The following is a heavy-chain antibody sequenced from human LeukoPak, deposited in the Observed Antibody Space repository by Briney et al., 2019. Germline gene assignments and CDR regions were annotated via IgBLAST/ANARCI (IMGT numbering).Heavy chain of an antibody. CDR1: GYTFTAHY. V-gene: IGHV1-2*06. CDR3: AREGDYVADY. CDR2: INPNSGDT. Sequence: ASVKVSCKASGYTFTAHYLHWVRQAPGQGLEWMGRINPNSGDTVYAQKFQGRVTMTGDTSISTTYMELSRLRSDDTAVYYCAREGDYVADYWGQGTLVTVSS. J-gene: IGHJ4*02. D-gene: IGHD3-10*02.